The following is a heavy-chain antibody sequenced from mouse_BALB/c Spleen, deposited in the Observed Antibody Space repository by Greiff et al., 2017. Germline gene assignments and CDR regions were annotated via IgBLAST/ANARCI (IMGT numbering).Heavy chain of an antibody. D-gene: IGHD1-1*01. Sequence: QVQLQQSGPELVKTGASVKMSCKASGYTFTSYWMHWVKQRPGQGLEWIGYINPSTGYTDYNQKFKDKATLTADKSTSTAYLQLSSLTSEDAAVYYCAHLLRQYYFDYWGQGTTLTVSS. V-gene: IGHV1S26*01. CDR2: INPSTGYT. J-gene: IGHJ2*01. CDR1: GYTFTSYW. CDR3: AHLLRQYYFDY.